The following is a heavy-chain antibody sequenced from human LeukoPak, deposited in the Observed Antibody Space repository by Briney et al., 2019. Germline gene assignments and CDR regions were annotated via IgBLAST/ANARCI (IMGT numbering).Heavy chain of an antibody. CDR3: AKVVGSDTAKVYFDY. J-gene: IGHJ4*02. CDR1: GFTFSSYG. Sequence: GGSLRLSCAASGFTFSSYGMHWVRQAPGKGLEWVAFIRYDGSNKYYADSVKGRFTISRDNSKNTLYLQMNSLGAEDTAVYYCAKVVGSDTAKVYFDYWGQGTLVTVSS. CDR2: IRYDGSNK. D-gene: IGHD5-18*01. V-gene: IGHV3-30*02.